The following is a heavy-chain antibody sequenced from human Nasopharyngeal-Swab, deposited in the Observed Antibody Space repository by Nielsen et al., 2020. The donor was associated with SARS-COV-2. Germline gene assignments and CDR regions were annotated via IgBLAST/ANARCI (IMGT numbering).Heavy chain of an antibody. D-gene: IGHD2-21*01. CDR3: AKSMAYFQLSGTYNLHF. CDR2: ISYEGSIR. J-gene: IGHJ4*02. CDR1: GFTPNNFG. V-gene: IGHV3-30*18. Sequence: GESLKTSCAASGFTPNNFGMHWVRQAPRKGLEWVAFISYEGSIRNYIDPVKGRFTASRDSSKNTVYLQMNSLRPDDTAVYFCAKSMAYFQLSGTYNLHFWGQGTLVTVSS.